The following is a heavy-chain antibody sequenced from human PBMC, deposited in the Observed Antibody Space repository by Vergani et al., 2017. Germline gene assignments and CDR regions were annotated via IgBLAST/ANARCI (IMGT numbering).Heavy chain of an antibody. CDR2: MNPNSGTT. V-gene: IGHV1-8*01. D-gene: IGHD1-1*01. CDR3: ARVAHSNSEVTPTAFDV. J-gene: IGHJ3*01. Sequence: QVQLVQSGAEVKKPGASVKVSCRASGYSFSSYDISWVRQATGQGLEWMGWMNPNSGTTGYAQKFQDRVTMTADTSTNTAYMELRSLRSDDTAVYFCARVAHSNSEVTPTAFDVWGQGTMVTVSS. CDR1: GYSFSSYD.